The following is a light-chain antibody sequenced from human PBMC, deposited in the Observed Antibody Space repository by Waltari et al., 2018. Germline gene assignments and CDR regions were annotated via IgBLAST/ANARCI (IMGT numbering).Light chain of an antibody. Sequence: DIQMTQSPSTLSASARDRVTNTCRASQSIGSYLAWYQQKPGKAPNLLIYKASSLQSGVPSRFSGSGSGTEFTLTISSLQPDDFATYYCQQYTAYALTFGGGTKVEIQ. V-gene: IGKV1-5*03. J-gene: IGKJ4*01. CDR1: QSIGSY. CDR3: QQYTAYALT. CDR2: KAS.